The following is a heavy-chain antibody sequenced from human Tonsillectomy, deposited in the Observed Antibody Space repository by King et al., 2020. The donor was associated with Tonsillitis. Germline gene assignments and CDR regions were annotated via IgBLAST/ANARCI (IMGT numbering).Heavy chain of an antibody. V-gene: IGHV3-23*04. CDR1: GFTFNSYA. Sequence: VQLVESGGGLVQPGKSLRLFCAASGFTFNSYAMTWVRPAPGKGLGWVSFISASGCTTYYADSVKGRFTISRDNAKNTLFLQMDSLTAEDTALYYRAKSIGCSGTFDGLDIWGQGTMVTVSS. D-gene: IGHD3-10*02. J-gene: IGHJ3*02. CDR2: ISASGCTT. CDR3: AKSIGCSGTFDGLDI.